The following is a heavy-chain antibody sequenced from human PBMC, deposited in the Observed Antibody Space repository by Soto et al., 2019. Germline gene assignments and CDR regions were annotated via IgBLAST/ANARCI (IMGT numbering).Heavy chain of an antibody. CDR2: IWYDGSHQ. V-gene: IGHV3-33*01. D-gene: IGHD2-15*01. J-gene: IGHJ4*02. CDR3: AREVGVVARAFDY. Sequence: QVQLVESGGGVVQPGRSLRLTCVASGFTFSNYGMHWVRQAPGKGLEWVAIIWYDGSHQYYADSVKGRFTVSRDNSNSALYLKMNSLRAEDTAVYYCAREVGVVARAFDYWGQGTLVTVSS. CDR1: GFTFSNYG.